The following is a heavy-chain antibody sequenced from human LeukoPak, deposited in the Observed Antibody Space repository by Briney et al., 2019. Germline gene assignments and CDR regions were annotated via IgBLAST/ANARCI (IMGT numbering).Heavy chain of an antibody. D-gene: IGHD6-6*01. V-gene: IGHV4-34*01. CDR3: ARGGIADRLAY. CDR2: VNQNGGT. J-gene: IGHJ4*02. CDR1: GGSFSGYY. Sequence: SKTLSLTCAVYGGSFSGYYWTWIRQPPGKGLEWIGEVNQNGGTNYNPSLKSRVTVSMDTSKSQISLKLNSVTAADTAIYYCARGGIADRLAYWGQGTLVTVSS.